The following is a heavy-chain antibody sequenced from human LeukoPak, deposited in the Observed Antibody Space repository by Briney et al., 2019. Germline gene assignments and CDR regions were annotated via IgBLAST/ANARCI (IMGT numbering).Heavy chain of an antibody. Sequence: KPSETLSVTGTVSGGSISSHYWSWIRQPPGKGLEWIGYIYYSGRTDYNPSLKSRVTISVDTSKNQFSLKLTSVTAADTAVYYCAREPVPWSAYGYFDFCGHGTLVSVSS. J-gene: IGHJ2*01. D-gene: IGHD2-15*01. CDR3: AREPVPWSAYGYFDF. CDR2: IYYSGRT. CDR1: GGSISSHY. V-gene: IGHV4-59*11.